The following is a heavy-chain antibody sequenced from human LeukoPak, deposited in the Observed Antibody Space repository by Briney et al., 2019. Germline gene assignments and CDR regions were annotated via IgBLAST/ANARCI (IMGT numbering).Heavy chain of an antibody. D-gene: IGHD5-12*01. Sequence: PGGSLRLSCAASGFTFSDYYMSWIRQAPGKGLEWISYISSGGTIIYYADSVRGQFTISRDNAKNTLFLQMNSLRAEDTAVYYCTRGYVGIDYWGQGTLVTVSS. V-gene: IGHV3-11*04. CDR2: ISSGGTII. CDR1: GFTFSDYY. CDR3: TRGYVGIDY. J-gene: IGHJ4*02.